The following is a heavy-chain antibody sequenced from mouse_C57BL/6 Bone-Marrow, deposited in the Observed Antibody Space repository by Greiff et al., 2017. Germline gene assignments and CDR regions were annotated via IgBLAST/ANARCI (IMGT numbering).Heavy chain of an antibody. CDR2: IYPGSGST. V-gene: IGHV1-55*01. D-gene: IGHD2-1*01. CDR3: ARDGNYLHFDY. J-gene: IGHJ2*01. CDR1: GYTFTSYW. Sequence: VQLQQPGAELVKPGASVKMSCKASGYTFTSYWITWVKQRPGQGLEWIGDIYPGSGSTNYNEKFKSKATLTVDTSSSTAYMQVSSLPSEDSAVYCCARDGNYLHFDYWGQGTTLTVSS.